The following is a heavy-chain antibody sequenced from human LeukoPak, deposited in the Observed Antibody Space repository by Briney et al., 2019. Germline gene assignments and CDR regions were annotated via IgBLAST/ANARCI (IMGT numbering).Heavy chain of an antibody. D-gene: IGHD4-17*01. CDR1: GYTLTELS. J-gene: IGHJ4*02. CDR2: FDPEDGET. CDR3: ATDLASGDYGPFDY. V-gene: IGHV1-24*01. Sequence: ASVKVSCKVSGYTLTELSMHWVRQAPGKGLEWMGGFDPEDGETIYAQKFQGRVTMTEDTSTDTAYMELSSLRSEDTAVYYCATDLASGDYGPFDYWGQGTLVTVSS.